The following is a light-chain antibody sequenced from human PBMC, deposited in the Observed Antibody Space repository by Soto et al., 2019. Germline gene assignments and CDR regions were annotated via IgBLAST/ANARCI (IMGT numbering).Light chain of an antibody. J-gene: IGKJ1*01. CDR1: QSIGNW. Sequence: DIQMTQSPSPLSASEGDRVTITCRASQSIGNWLAWYQRKTGKAPKLLIYKASILQSGVPARFSGSGSGTEFTLTINSLQSDDFALYYCQQYGGSPRTLGQGTKVDI. CDR3: QQYGGSPRT. V-gene: IGKV1-5*03. CDR2: KAS.